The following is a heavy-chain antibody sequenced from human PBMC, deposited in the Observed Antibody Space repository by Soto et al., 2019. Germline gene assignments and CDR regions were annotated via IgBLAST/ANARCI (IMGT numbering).Heavy chain of an antibody. V-gene: IGHV1-2*02. CDR2: INPNSGGT. CDR1: GYTFTGYY. J-gene: IGHJ6*02. D-gene: IGHD6-19*01. Sequence: ASVKVSCKASGYTFTGYYMHWVRQAPGQGLEWMGWINPNSGGTNYAQKFQGRVTMTGDTSISTAYMELSRLRSDDTAVYYCARVTIAVAGTKSYYYYGMDVWGQGTTVTVSS. CDR3: ARVTIAVAGTKSYYYYGMDV.